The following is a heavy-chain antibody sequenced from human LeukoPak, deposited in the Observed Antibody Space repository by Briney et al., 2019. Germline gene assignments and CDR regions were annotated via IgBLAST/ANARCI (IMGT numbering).Heavy chain of an antibody. CDR2: IYDIGST. D-gene: IGHD4-17*01. CDR1: GGSITRFY. J-gene: IGHJ5*02. V-gene: IGHV4-59*12. CDR3: ARDSGTTGEVKFDP. Sequence: SETLSLTCTVSGGSITRFYWSWMRQPPGRGLEGIGYIYDIGSTNYNPSLKTRVTMSIDTFKNQFSLKLSFVTAADTAVYYCARDSGTTGEVKFDPWGQGTLVTVSS.